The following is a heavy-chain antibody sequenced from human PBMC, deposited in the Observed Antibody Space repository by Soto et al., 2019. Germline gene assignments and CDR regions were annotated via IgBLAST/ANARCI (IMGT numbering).Heavy chain of an antibody. CDR1: GFTFSSYG. J-gene: IGHJ4*02. CDR2: ISYDGSNK. V-gene: IGHV3-30*18. D-gene: IGHD6-19*01. Sequence: QVPLVESGGGVVQPGRSLRLSCAASGFTFSSYGMHWVRQAPGKGLEWVAVISYDGSNKYYADSVKGRFTISRDNSKNTLYMQMNSLRAEDTAVYYCAKVRAEAGNTFDYWGQGTLVTVSS. CDR3: AKVRAEAGNTFDY.